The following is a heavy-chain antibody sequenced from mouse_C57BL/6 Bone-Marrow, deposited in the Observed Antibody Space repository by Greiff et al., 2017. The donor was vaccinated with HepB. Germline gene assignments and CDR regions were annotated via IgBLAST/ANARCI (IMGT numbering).Heavy chain of an antibody. J-gene: IGHJ3*01. CDR3: TGGVYYYGSSPPFAY. V-gene: IGHV6-3*01. CDR1: GFTFSNYW. CDR2: IRLKSDNYAT. Sequence: EVKLMESGGGLVQPGGSMKLSCVASGFTFSNYWMNWVRQSPEKGLEWVAQIRLKSDNYATHYAESVKGRFTISRDDSKSSVYLQMNNLRAEDTGIYYCTGGVYYYGSSPPFAYWGQGTLVTVSA. D-gene: IGHD1-1*01.